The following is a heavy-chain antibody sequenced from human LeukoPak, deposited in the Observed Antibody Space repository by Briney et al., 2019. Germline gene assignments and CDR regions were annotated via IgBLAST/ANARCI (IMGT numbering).Heavy chain of an antibody. CDR3: AREYGSGSYYNGYNWFDP. CDR2: IYYSGST. J-gene: IGHJ5*02. CDR1: GGSISSYY. D-gene: IGHD3-10*01. V-gene: IGHV4-59*01. Sequence: SETLSLTCTVSGGSISSYYWSWIRQPPGKGLEWIGYIYYSGSTNYNPSPKSRVTISVDTSKNQFSLKLSSVTAADTAVYYCAREYGSGSYYNGYNWFDPWGQGTLVTVSS.